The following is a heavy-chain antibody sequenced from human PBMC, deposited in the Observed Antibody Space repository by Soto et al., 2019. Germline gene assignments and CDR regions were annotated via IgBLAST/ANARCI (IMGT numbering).Heavy chain of an antibody. CDR3: AKDSSSWINWFDP. D-gene: IGHD6-13*01. CDR2: ISYDGSNK. J-gene: IGHJ5*02. CDR1: GFTFSSYG. Sequence: GGSLLSCAASGFTFSSYGMHWVRQAPGKGLEWVAVISYDGSNKYYADSVKGRFTISRDNSKNTLYLQMNSLRAEDTAVYYCAKDSSSWINWFDPWGQGTLVTVSS. V-gene: IGHV3-30*18.